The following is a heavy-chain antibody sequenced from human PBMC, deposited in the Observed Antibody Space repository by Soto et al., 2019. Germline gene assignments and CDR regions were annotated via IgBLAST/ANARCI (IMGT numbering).Heavy chain of an antibody. CDR1: GYTFTNYG. CDR3: AKTPVLLVFGACLGP. D-gene: IGHD3-16*01. V-gene: IGHV1-18*01. CDR2: ISADNGDT. Sequence: ASVKVSCKASGYTFTNYGIGWVRQAPGEGLEWMGWISADNGDTNYAQKFQGRVTMTTDTSTSTAYMELRSLRSDDTAVYYCAKTPVLLVFGACLGPWDQRTLVTVSS. J-gene: IGHJ5*02.